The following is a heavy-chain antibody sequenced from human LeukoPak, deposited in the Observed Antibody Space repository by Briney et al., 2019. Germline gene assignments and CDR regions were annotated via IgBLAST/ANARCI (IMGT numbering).Heavy chain of an antibody. CDR2: IIGSGGST. J-gene: IGHJ5*02. Sequence: PGGSLRLSCAASGFTFSSYAMSWVRQAPGKGLEWVSAIIGSGGSTYYADSVKGRFTISSDNSKNTLYLQMNSLRAEDTAVYYCARNPGRKGTMIVVVITWGQGTLVTVSS. D-gene: IGHD3-22*01. V-gene: IGHV3-23*01. CDR1: GFTFSSYA. CDR3: ARNPGRKGTMIVVVIT.